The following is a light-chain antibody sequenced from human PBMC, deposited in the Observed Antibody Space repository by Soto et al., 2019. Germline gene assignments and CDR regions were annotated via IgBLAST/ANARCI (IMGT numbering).Light chain of an antibody. CDR1: SSDVGSYNL. Sequence: QSALTQPASVSGSPGQSITISCPGTSSDVGSYNLVSWYQQHPGKAPKLRIYEGSKRPSGVSNRFSGSKSGNTASLTISGLQAEDEADYYCCSYAGSSTYAFGTGTKVTVL. V-gene: IGLV2-23*01. CDR2: EGS. CDR3: CSYAGSSTYA. J-gene: IGLJ1*01.